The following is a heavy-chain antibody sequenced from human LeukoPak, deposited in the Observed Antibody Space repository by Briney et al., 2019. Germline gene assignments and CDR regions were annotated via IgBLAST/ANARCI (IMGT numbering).Heavy chain of an antibody. Sequence: PSETLSLTCTVSGGSINTGDYYWTWIRQPPGKGLEWIGSLFYTGNTYYTPSLKTRVTISIDTSKNQFSLKLTSVTAADTAVYYCARENIVSTRDFDYWGQGTPVTVSS. J-gene: IGHJ4*02. CDR2: LFYTGNT. CDR3: ARENIVSTRDFDY. V-gene: IGHV4-39*07. CDR1: GGSINTGDYY. D-gene: IGHD5/OR15-5a*01.